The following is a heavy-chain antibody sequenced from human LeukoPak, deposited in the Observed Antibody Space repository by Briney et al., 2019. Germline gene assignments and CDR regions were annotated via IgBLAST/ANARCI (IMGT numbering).Heavy chain of an antibody. CDR2: INPSGGST. J-gene: IGHJ4*02. CDR1: GYTFTSYY. Sequence: ASVKVSCKASGYTFTSYYMHWVRQAPGQGLEWMGIINPSGGSTSYAQKFQGRVTMTRDTSTSTVYMELSSLRSEDTAVYYCAREVFSDCGGDCYSYWGQGTLVTVSS. D-gene: IGHD2-21*02. CDR3: AREVFSDCGGDCYSY. V-gene: IGHV1-46*01.